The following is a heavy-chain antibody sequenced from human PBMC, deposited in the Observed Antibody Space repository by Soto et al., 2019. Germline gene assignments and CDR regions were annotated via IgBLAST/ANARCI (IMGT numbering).Heavy chain of an antibody. J-gene: IGHJ5*02. V-gene: IGHV2-5*01. Sequence: QITLKESGPTLVKPTQTLTLTCTFSGFSLTTSGVGVGWIRQSPGKALEWLALIYWNDDQWYSPSLKSSLTITKDTSKNQVVLKMTNMDPVDTATYFCARSRRITMIGVVSWFDPWGQGTLVTVSS. CDR2: IYWNDDQ. CDR3: ARSRRITMIGVVSWFDP. CDR1: GFSLTTSGVG. D-gene: IGHD3-3*01.